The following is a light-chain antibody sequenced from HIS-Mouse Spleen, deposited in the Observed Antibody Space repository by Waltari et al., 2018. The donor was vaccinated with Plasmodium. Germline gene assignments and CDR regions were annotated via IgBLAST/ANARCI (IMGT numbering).Light chain of an antibody. CDR2: KDS. CDR1: ALPKQS. V-gene: IGLV3-25*03. J-gene: IGLJ2*01. Sequence: SYELTQPPSVSVSPGQTARITCSGNALPKQSAYWYQQKPGQAPVLVRYKDSERPSGIPELFSGYSSGTKVTLTISGVQAGDEGDDYCQSADSSGTYVVFGGGTKLTVL. CDR3: QSADSSGTYVV.